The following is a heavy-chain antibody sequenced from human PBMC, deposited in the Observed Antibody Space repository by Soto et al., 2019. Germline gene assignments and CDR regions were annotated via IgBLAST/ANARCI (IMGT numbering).Heavy chain of an antibody. D-gene: IGHD3-10*01. CDR3: ARQGFGPLHGLVDV. V-gene: IGHV4-59*08. Sequence: QVRLQESGPGLVKPSETLSLSCTVSGGSINSYYWSWIRQSPGKRMEWIGYVHHSWGSSYNPSLQSRVAISLDTSKSQFSLKVTSVPATDTAVYYCARQGFGPLHGLVDVWGQGTTVTVSS. CDR1: GGSINSYY. CDR2: VHHSWGS. J-gene: IGHJ6*02.